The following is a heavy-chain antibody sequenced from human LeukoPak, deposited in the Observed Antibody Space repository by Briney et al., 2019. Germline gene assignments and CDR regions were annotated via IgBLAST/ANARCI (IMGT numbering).Heavy chain of an antibody. D-gene: IGHD3-22*01. V-gene: IGHV4-39*01. J-gene: IGHJ4*02. Sequence: SETLSLTCTVSGGSIRSSYYYWGWIRQPPGKGLEWIGSIYYSGSTYYNPSLKSRVTISVDTSKNQFSLKLSSVTAADTAVYYCARHPPYYYDSSDYFDYWGQGTLVTVSS. CDR1: GGSIRSSYYY. CDR3: ARHPPYYYDSSDYFDY. CDR2: IYYSGST.